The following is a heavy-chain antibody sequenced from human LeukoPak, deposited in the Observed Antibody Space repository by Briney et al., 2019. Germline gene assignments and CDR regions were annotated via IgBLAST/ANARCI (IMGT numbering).Heavy chain of an antibody. D-gene: IGHD2-2*01. J-gene: IGHJ4*02. Sequence: TPSETLSLTCTVSGGSISSYYWSWIRQPPGKGLEWIGEINHSGSTNYNPSLKSRVTISVDTSKNQFSLKLSSVTAADTAVYYCARAFYCSSTSCYGEFDYWGQGTLVTVSS. CDR1: GGSISSYY. CDR3: ARAFYCSSTSCYGEFDY. V-gene: IGHV4-34*01. CDR2: INHSGST.